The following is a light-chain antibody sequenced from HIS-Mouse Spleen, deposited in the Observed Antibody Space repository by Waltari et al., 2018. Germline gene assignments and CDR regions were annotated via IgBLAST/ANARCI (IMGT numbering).Light chain of an antibody. V-gene: IGLV3-10*01. CDR3: YSTDSSGNHRV. Sequence: SYELTQPPSVSVSPGQTASLPRPGDAWPKKYAYWFQQKYGQAPVLVILEDSKRPSGIPERFSGSSSGTMATLTISGAQVEDEADDYCYSTDSSGNHRVFGGGTKLTVL. J-gene: IGLJ2*01. CDR1: AWPKKY. CDR2: EDS.